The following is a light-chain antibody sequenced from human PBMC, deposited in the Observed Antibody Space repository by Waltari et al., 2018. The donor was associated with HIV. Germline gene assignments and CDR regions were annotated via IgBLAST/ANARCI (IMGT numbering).Light chain of an antibody. CDR1: SSDIGYFDY. CDR2: AVN. CDR3: CSYAGAYTYV. Sequence: QSALTQPRSVSGSPGQSVTISCTGTSSDIGYFDYVSWYQQFPGKAPKVVIYAVNQRPSGVPDRFTGSKSGITASLTISGLQGEDEADYYCCSYAGAYTYVFGTGTKVTVL. J-gene: IGLJ1*01. V-gene: IGLV2-11*01.